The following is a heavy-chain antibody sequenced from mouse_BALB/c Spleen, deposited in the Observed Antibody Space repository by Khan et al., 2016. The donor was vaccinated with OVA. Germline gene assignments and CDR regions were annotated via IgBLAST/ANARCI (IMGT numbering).Heavy chain of an antibody. CDR1: GYSITSDYA. CDR2: ISYSGRT. D-gene: IGHD1-1*01. J-gene: IGHJ2*01. CDR3: VRSVTITTVVATDFDY. Sequence: EVQLQESGPGLVKPSQSLSLTCTVTGYSITSDYAWNWIRQFPGKKLEWMGYISYSGRTSDNPSLKSRISITRDTTKNQIFLQLHSVTTKATATSYCVRSVTITTVVATDFDYWGQGTTLTVSS. V-gene: IGHV3-2*02.